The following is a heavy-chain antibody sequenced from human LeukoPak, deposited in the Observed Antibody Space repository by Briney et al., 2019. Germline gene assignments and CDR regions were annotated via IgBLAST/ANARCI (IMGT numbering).Heavy chain of an antibody. CDR3: ARGRGYSYGWYFDY. CDR2: IYYSGST. CDR1: GGSISSYY. D-gene: IGHD5-18*01. J-gene: IGHJ4*02. V-gene: IGHV4-59*01. Sequence: SETLSLTCTVSGGSISSYYWSWIRQPPGKGLEWIGYIYYSGSTNYNPSLKSRVTISVDTSKNQISLKLSSVTAADTAVYYCARGRGYSYGWYFDYWGQGTLVTVSS.